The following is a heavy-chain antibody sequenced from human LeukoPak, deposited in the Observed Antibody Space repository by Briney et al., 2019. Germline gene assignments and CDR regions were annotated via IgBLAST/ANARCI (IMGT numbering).Heavy chain of an antibody. Sequence: GGSLRLSCAASGFTFSNHWMSWARQAPGKGLEWVAHINQDGSEKYYVDSVKGRFTISRDNAEKSLYLQMNSLRVDDTAVYYCARDSYRALEYWGQGTLVIVSS. J-gene: IGHJ4*02. CDR2: INQDGSEK. CDR1: GFTFSNHW. V-gene: IGHV3-7*01. CDR3: ARDSYRALEY. D-gene: IGHD1-14*01.